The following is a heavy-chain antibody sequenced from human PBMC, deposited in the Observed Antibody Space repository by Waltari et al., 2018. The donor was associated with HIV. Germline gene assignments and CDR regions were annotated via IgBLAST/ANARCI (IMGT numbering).Heavy chain of an antibody. D-gene: IGHD4-17*01. J-gene: IGHJ4*02. V-gene: IGHV4-39*01. Sequence: QLQLQESGPALVKPSDTLPLTCTVSTGYITQSYYWGWVRQSPGTGLEVIGTVYSNGVTHCTPSLESRVTMSVDTSKNQFSLTLTSVTAADTALYFCATLRTVTGTIDDWGQGILVTVSS. CDR1: TGYITQSYY. CDR2: VYSNGVT. CDR3: ATLRTVTGTIDD.